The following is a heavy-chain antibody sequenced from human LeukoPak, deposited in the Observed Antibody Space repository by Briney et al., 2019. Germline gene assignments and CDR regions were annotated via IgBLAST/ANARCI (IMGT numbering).Heavy chain of an antibody. CDR2: SDPEDGET. D-gene: IGHD3-10*01. J-gene: IGHJ5*02. Sequence: ASVKVSCKVSGYTLTELSMHWVRQAPGKGLEWMGGSDPEDGETIYAQKFQGRVTMTEDTSTDTAYMELSSLRSEDTAVYYCATESYGSGPFDPWGQGTLVTVSS. CDR1: GYTLTELS. CDR3: ATESYGSGPFDP. V-gene: IGHV1-24*01.